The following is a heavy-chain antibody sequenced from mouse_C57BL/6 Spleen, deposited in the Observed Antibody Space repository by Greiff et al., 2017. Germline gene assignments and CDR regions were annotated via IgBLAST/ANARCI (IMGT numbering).Heavy chain of an antibody. CDR3: TTRYGSSFFDY. CDR1: GFNIKDYY. V-gene: IGHV14-1*01. Sequence: EVQLQQSGAELVRPGASVKLSCTASGFNIKDYYMHWVKQRPEQGLEWIGRIDPEDGDTEYAPQFQGKATMTADTSSNTAYLQLSSLTSEDTAVYYCTTRYGSSFFDYWGQGTTLTVSS. CDR2: IDPEDGDT. J-gene: IGHJ2*01. D-gene: IGHD1-1*01.